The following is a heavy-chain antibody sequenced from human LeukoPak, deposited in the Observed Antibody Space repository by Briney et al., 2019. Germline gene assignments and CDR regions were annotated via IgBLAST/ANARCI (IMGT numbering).Heavy chain of an antibody. CDR3: ARAVYYYGSGSYYKRTYYYYYMDV. V-gene: IGHV4-34*01. Sequence: GSLRLSCAASGFTVSSNYMNWVRQPPGKGLEWIGEINHSGSTNYSPSLKSRVTISVDTSKNQFSLKLSSVTAADTAVYYCARAVYYYGSGSYYKRTYYYYYMDVWGKGTTVTVSS. J-gene: IGHJ6*03. CDR2: INHSGST. CDR1: GFTVSSNY. D-gene: IGHD3-10*01.